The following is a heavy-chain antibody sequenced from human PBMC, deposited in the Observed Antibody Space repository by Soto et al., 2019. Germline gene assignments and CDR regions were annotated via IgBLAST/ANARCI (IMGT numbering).Heavy chain of an antibody. V-gene: IGHV1-69*14. J-gene: IGHJ3*02. CDR3: ARGYEYGGNSDAFDI. D-gene: IGHD4-17*01. Sequence: QVHLVQSGAEVKKPGSSVKVSCKASGGTFSTSSINWLRQAPGQRPEWMGNILPVFGTADYAPKFRDRVTITADKSTNTAYMELRSLFSEDAAVYYCARGYEYGGNSDAFDIWGQGTVVTVSS. CDR2: ILPVFGTA. CDR1: GGTFSTSS.